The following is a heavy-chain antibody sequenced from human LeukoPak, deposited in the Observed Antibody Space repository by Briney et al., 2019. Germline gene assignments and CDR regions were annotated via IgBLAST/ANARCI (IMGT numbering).Heavy chain of an antibody. CDR2: IYSGGST. V-gene: IGHV3-66*01. CDR3: ARDKVMEGYSYGWDY. J-gene: IGHJ4*02. Sequence: PGGSLRLSCAASGFSVSRNFMTWDRQAPGKGLEWVSVIYSGGSTFYADSVKGRFSISKDNSNNTVYLQMNSLRVEDTAVYYCARDKVMEGYSYGWDYWGQGTLVTVSS. D-gene: IGHD5-18*01. CDR1: GFSVSRNF.